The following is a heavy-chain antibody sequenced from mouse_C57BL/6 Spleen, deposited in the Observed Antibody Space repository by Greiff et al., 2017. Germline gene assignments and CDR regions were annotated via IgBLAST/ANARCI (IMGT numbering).Heavy chain of an antibody. V-gene: IGHV5-16*01. Sequence: EVKLVESEGGLVQPGSSMKLSCTASGFTFSDYYMAWVRQVPEKGLEWVANINYDGSSTYYLDSLKSRFIISRDNAKNILYRQMSSLKSEDTATYYCARAGGLFFDYWGQGTTLTVSS. D-gene: IGHD6-5*01. J-gene: IGHJ2*01. CDR3: ARAGGLFFDY. CDR1: GFTFSDYY. CDR2: INYDGSST.